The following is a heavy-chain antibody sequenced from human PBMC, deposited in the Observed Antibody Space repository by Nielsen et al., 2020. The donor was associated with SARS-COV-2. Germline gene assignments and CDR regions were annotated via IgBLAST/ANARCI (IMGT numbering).Heavy chain of an antibody. Sequence: ASVKVSCKASGYIFTNYAMHWVRQAPGQGLEWMGWINPNSGGTNYAQKFQGWVTMTRDTSISTAYMELSRLRSDDTAVYYCARGGDYGESNWFDPWGQGTLVTVS. D-gene: IGHD4-17*01. CDR2: INPNSGGT. V-gene: IGHV1-2*04. CDR3: ARGGDYGESNWFDP. CDR1: GYIFTNYA. J-gene: IGHJ5*02.